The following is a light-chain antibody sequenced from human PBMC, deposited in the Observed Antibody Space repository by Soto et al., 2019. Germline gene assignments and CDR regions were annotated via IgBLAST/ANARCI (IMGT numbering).Light chain of an antibody. V-gene: IGKV3-20*01. Sequence: EMVLTQSPDTLSLSPGERATLACRASESVRNNYLAWSQQKPGQAPKFLIYDASSWSAGIPDRFSGSGSGTDFTLTISTLEPEDCAVYYCQQYGSSPLTFGGGTKVEIK. CDR2: DAS. CDR1: ESVRNNY. J-gene: IGKJ4*01. CDR3: QQYGSSPLT.